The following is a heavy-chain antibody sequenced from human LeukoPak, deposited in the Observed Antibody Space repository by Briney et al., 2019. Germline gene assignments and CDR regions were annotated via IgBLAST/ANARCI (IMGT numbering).Heavy chain of an antibody. CDR1: GFTFSDYY. J-gene: IGHJ6*03. Sequence: PGGSLRLSCAASGFTFSDYYMSWIRQAPGKGLEWVGEINHSGSTNYNPSLKSRVTISVDTSKNQFSLKLSSVTAADTAVYYCARRYSGSYSHYYYYYMDVWGKGTTVTVSS. CDR2: INHSGST. D-gene: IGHD1-26*01. CDR3: ARRYSGSYSHYYYYYMDV. V-gene: IGHV4-34*01.